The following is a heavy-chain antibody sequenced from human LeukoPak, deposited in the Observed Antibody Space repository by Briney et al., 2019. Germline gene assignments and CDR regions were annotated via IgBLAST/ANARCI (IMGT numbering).Heavy chain of an antibody. CDR2: ISSRGTT. V-gene: IGHV4-4*07. Sequence: SGTLTLTCTVSGGSISNYYWSWTRQPAGKGLEWSGRISSRGTTIYNPSLKSRVTMSVDTSQNQFSLKLSSVTAADTVVYFCASGSSGYDPWGQGTLVTVS. CDR1: GGSISNYY. D-gene: IGHD5-12*01. CDR3: ASGSSGYDP. J-gene: IGHJ5*02.